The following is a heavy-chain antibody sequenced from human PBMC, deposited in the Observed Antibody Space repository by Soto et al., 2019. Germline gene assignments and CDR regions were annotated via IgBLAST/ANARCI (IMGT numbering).Heavy chain of an antibody. CDR3: ARLDCSGGSCYPYYFEH. V-gene: IGHV3-73*02. D-gene: IGHD2-15*01. CDR2: IRSNGRT. Sequence: EVQLVESGGGLVQPGGSLKLSCATSGFTFSGSAIHWVRQASGNGLEWVGRIRSNGRTAYAASMKGRFTISKDDSRKTSYLQLNSLTTEDTAVYYCARLDCSGGSCYPYYFEHWGQGALGTVSA. J-gene: IGHJ4*02. CDR1: GFTFSGSA.